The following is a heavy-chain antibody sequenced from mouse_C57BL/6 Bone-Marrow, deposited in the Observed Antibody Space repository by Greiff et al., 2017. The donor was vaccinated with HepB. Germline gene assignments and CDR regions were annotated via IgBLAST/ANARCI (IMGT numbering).Heavy chain of an antibody. CDR3: ARSRDGYAMDY. D-gene: IGHD1-1*01. CDR1: GYAFSSSW. CDR2: IYPGDGDT. J-gene: IGHJ4*01. Sequence: QVQLKQSGPELVKPVASVKISCKASGYAFSSSWMNWVKQRPGKGLEWIGRIYPGDGDTNYNGKFKGKATLTADKSSSTAYMQLSSLTSEDSAVYFCARSRDGYAMDYWGQGTSVTVSS. V-gene: IGHV1-82*01.